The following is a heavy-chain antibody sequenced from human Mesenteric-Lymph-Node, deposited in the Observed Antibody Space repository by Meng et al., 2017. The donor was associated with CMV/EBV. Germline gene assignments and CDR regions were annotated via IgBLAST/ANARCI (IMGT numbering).Heavy chain of an antibody. CDR1: GFTFSSYW. CDR2: INSDGSST. Sequence: GGSLRLSCAASGFTFSSYWMHWVRQAPGKGLVWVSRINSDGSSTSYADSVKGRFTVSRDNDKNSLYLQMDSLRGEDTAVYYCATGPGFWGQGTLVTVSS. D-gene: IGHD1-14*01. CDR3: ATGPGF. J-gene: IGHJ4*02. V-gene: IGHV3-74*01.